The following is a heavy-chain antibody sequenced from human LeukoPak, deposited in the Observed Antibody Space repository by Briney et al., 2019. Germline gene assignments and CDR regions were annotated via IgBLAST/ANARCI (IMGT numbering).Heavy chain of an antibody. CDR3: AKDLNWGGR. V-gene: IGHV3-23*01. CDR1: GFTFTTYG. J-gene: IGHJ4*02. D-gene: IGHD7-27*01. Sequence: GGSLRLSCATSGFTFTTYGMIWVRQAPGKGLEWVSGISGSGATDYADSVKGRFTISRDNSKNTLYLQINSLRAEDTAVYYCAKDLNWGGRWGQGTLVTVSS. CDR2: ISGSGAT.